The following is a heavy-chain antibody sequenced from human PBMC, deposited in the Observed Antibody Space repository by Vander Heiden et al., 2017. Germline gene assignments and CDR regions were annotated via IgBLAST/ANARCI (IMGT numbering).Heavy chain of an antibody. CDR1: GCTFSSYA. Sequence: EVQLLESGGGLVQPGGSLRLSCAASGCTFSSYAMSWVRQGPGKGLEWVSAISGSGGSTYYADSVKGRFTISRDNSKNTLYLQMNSLRAEDTAVYYCAKDEGSGWGGYYFDYWGQGTLVTVSS. CDR2: ISGSGGST. D-gene: IGHD3-16*01. CDR3: AKDEGSGWGGYYFDY. J-gene: IGHJ4*02. V-gene: IGHV3-23*01.